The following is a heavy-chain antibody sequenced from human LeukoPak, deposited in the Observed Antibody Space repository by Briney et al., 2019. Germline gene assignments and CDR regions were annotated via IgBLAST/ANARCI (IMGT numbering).Heavy chain of an antibody. J-gene: IGHJ4*02. CDR2: IYHSGST. D-gene: IGHD3-3*01. V-gene: IGHV4-30-2*05. CDR1: GGSISSGGYS. Sequence: KPSETLSLTCAVSGGSISSGGYSWSWIRQPPGKGLEWIGYIYHSGSTYYNPSLKSRVTISVDTSKNQFSLKLSSVTAADTAVYYCARAGATYYDFWRFSDWGQGTLVTVSS. CDR3: ARAGATYYDFWRFSD.